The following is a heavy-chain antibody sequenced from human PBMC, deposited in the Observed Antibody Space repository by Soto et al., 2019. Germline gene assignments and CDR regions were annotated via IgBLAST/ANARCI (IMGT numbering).Heavy chain of an antibody. J-gene: IGHJ4*02. CDR3: AKSLAYCGGDCYSVDY. V-gene: IGHV3-30*18. CDR2: ISYDGSNK. D-gene: IGHD2-21*01. Sequence: GGSLRLSCAASGFTFSSYGMHWVRQAPGKGLEWVAVISYDGSNKYYADSVKGRFTISRDNSKNTLYLQMNSLRAEDTAVYYCAKSLAYCGGDCYSVDYWGQGTLVTVSS. CDR1: GFTFSSYG.